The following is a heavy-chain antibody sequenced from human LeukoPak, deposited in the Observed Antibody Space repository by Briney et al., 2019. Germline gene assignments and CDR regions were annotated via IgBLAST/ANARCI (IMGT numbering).Heavy chain of an antibody. D-gene: IGHD6-13*01. CDR1: GFTFSSYG. V-gene: IGHV3-33*01. CDR2: IWYDGSNK. CDR3: ARDISIAAAGMDV. J-gene: IGHJ6*02. Sequence: GRSLRLSCTASGFTFSSYGMHWVRQAPGKGLEWVAVIWYDGSNKYYADSVKGRFTISRDNSKNTLYLQMNSLRAEDTAVYYCARDISIAAAGMDVRGQGTTVTVSS.